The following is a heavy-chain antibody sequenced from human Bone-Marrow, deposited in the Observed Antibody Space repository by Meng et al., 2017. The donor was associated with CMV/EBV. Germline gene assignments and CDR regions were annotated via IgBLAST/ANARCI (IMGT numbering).Heavy chain of an antibody. CDR2: INHSGST. CDR1: GGSFSGYY. D-gene: IGHD3-10*01. Sequence: SQTLSLTCAVSGGSFSGYYWTWIRQPPGKGLEWIGEINHSGSTNYNPSLKSRVTLSVDTSKKQFSMRLNSVTAADAAVYYCARGRRRYYVGSGSQGGYGMDVWGQGTTVTVSS. J-gene: IGHJ6*02. V-gene: IGHV4-34*01. CDR3: ARGRRRYYVGSGSQGGYGMDV.